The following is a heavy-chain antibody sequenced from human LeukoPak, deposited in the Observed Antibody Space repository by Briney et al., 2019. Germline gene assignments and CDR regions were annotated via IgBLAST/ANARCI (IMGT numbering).Heavy chain of an antibody. J-gene: IGHJ6*02. CDR1: GCTFTGYY. CDR3: ARKLVVVGAQYGMDV. V-gene: IGHV1-2*02. CDR2: INPNSGGT. Sequence: ASVKVSCKASGCTFTGYYMHWVRQAPGQGLEWMGWINPNSGGTNYAQKFQGRVTMTRDTSISTAYMELSRLRSDDTAVYYCARKLVVVGAQYGMDVWGQGTTVTVSS. D-gene: IGHD2-15*01.